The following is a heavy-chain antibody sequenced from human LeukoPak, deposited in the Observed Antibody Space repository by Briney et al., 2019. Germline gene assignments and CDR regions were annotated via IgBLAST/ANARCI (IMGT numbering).Heavy chain of an antibody. CDR1: GFTFSSYS. CDR2: ISSSSSHI. D-gene: IGHD3-3*01. CDR3: ACGFWSGYSNDAFDI. V-gene: IGHV3-21*01. J-gene: IGHJ3*02. Sequence: GGSLRLSCAASGFTFSSYSMNWVRQAPGKGLEWVSSISSSSSHIYYADSVKGRYTISRDNAKNSLYLQMNSLRGEDTAVYYCACGFWSGYSNDAFDIWGQGTMVTVSS.